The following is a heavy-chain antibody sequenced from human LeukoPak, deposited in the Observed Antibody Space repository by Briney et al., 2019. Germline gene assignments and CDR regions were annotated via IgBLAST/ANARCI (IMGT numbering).Heavy chain of an antibody. V-gene: IGHV4-59*08. CDR3: ASVAVAALDY. D-gene: IGHD6-19*01. Sequence: SETLSLTCTVSGGSISSYYWSWIRQPPGKGLEWIGYISYSGSTSYNPSLKSRVTMSVDTSKNQFSLKLSSVTAADTAVYYCASVAVAALDYWGQGTLVTVSS. CDR2: ISYSGST. J-gene: IGHJ4*02. CDR1: GGSISSYY.